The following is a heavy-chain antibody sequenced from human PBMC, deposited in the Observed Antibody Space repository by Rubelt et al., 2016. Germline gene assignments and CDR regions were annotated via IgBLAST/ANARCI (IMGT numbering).Heavy chain of an antibody. D-gene: IGHD2-2*01. Sequence: YYADSVKGRFTISRDNAKNSLYLQMNSLRAEDTAVYYCANVRSPAAQQASWGQGTLVTVSS. V-gene: IGHV3-21*01. CDR3: ANVRSPAAQQAS. J-gene: IGHJ4*02.